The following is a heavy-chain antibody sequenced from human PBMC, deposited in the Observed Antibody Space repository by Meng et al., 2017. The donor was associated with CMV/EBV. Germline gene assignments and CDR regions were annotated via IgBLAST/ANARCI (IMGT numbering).Heavy chain of an antibody. CDR3: ASRAYCGGDCFDAFDI. Sequence: GGSLRLSCAASGFTFSSYGMHWVRQAPGKGQEWVAFIRYDGSNKYYADSVKGRFTISRDNAKNSLYLQMNSLRAEDTAVYYCASRAYCGGDCFDAFDIWGQGTMVTVSS. V-gene: IGHV3-30*02. J-gene: IGHJ3*02. CDR2: IRYDGSNK. CDR1: GFTFSSYG. D-gene: IGHD2-21*01.